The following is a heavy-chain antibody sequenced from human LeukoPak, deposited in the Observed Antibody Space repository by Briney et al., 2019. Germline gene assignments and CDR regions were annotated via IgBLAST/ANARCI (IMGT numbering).Heavy chain of an antibody. Sequence: ASVKVSCKASGYTFTGYYMHWVRQAPGQGLEWMGRINPNSGGTNYAQKFQGRVTMTRDASISTAYMELSRLRSDDTAVYYCARLSSPFGSHYYYYGMDVWGQGTTVTVSS. V-gene: IGHV1-2*06. CDR3: ARLSSPFGSHYYYYGMDV. D-gene: IGHD3-16*01. CDR1: GYTFTGYY. CDR2: INPNSGGT. J-gene: IGHJ6*02.